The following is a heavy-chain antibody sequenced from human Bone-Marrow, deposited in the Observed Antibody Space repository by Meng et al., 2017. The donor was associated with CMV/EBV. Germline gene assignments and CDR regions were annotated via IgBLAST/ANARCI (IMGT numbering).Heavy chain of an antibody. Sequence: GESLKISCAASGFSVSSDFISWVRQAPGKALEWISIIYNDDSTSYIDSVKGRFIIFRDDSRNTFYLQMSSLRAEDTAVYYCARDVEDCSSTSCYVAWFDPWGQGTRVTGSS. CDR2: IYNDDST. CDR1: GFSVSSDF. CDR3: ARDVEDCSSTSCYVAWFDP. J-gene: IGHJ5*02. V-gene: IGHV3-53*01. D-gene: IGHD2-2*01.